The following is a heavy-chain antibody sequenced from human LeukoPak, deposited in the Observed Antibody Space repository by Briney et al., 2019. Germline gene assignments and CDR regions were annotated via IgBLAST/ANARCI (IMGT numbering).Heavy chain of an antibody. V-gene: IGHV3-21*01. CDR3: ARERSDSGSHFEY. D-gene: IGHD1-26*01. CDR2: ISSSSSYI. Sequence: GSLRLSCAASGFTFSSYSMNWVRQAPGKGLEWVSSISSSSSYIYYADSVKGRFTISRDNSKNTLYLQMNSLRAEDTAVYYCARERSDSGSHFEYWGQGTLVTVSS. CDR1: GFTFSSYS. J-gene: IGHJ4*02.